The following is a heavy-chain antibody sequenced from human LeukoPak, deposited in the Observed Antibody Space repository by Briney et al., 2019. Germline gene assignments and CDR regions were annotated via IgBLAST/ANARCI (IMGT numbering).Heavy chain of an antibody. CDR1: GGSISSYY. CDR3: ASYGSGSYSFGY. CDR2: IYYSGRT. V-gene: IGHV4-59*01. Sequence: SETLSLTCTVSGGSISSYYWSWIRQPPGKGLEWIGYIYYSGRTNYNPSLKSRVTISVDTSKNQFSLKLSSVTAADTAVYYCASYGSGSYSFGYWGQGTLVTVSS. J-gene: IGHJ4*02. D-gene: IGHD3-10*01.